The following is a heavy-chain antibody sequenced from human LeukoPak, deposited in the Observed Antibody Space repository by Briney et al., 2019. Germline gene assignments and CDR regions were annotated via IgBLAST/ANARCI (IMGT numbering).Heavy chain of an antibody. CDR1: DDSISSYY. Sequence: SETLSLTCTVSDDSISSYYWSWIRQPPGKALECIGYIYINGDTNSNPSLKSRVTMSLDTSKKQFSLKLSSVTAADTAVYYCASSGSYFPIDYWGQGTLVTVSS. J-gene: IGHJ4*02. CDR3: ASSGSYFPIDY. D-gene: IGHD1-26*01. CDR2: IYINGDT. V-gene: IGHV4-4*08.